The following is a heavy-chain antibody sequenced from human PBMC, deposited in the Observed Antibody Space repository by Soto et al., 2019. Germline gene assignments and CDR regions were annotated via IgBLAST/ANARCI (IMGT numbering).Heavy chain of an antibody. CDR3: ARLGYCSGGSCYSIFAYGMDV. CDR2: IYYSGST. V-gene: IGHV4-59*01. J-gene: IGHJ6*02. D-gene: IGHD2-15*01. Sequence: PSETLSLTCTVSGGSIRSYYWSWIRQPPGKGLEWIGYIYYSGSTNYNPSLKSRVTISVDTSKNQFSLKLSSVTAADTAVYYCARLGYCSGGSCYSIFAYGMDVWGQGTTVTVSS. CDR1: GGSIRSYY.